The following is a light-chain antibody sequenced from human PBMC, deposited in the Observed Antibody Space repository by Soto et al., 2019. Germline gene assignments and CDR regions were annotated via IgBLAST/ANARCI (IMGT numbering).Light chain of an antibody. CDR3: QKRSNWPLN. CDR2: DAS. J-gene: IGKJ4*01. V-gene: IGKV3-11*01. CDR1: QSVSSY. Sequence: IVSTQSSATLSFPPVAIPTLSGRASQSVSSYLAWYQQKPGQAPRLLIYDASNRATGIPARFSGSGSGTDFTLTISSLEPEDFAVYYCQKRSNWPLNCGGGNTGAIK.